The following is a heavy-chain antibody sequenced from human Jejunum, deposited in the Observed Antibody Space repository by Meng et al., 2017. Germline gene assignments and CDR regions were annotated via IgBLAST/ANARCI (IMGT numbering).Heavy chain of an antibody. V-gene: IGHV4-34*01. Sequence: QVHLQQWGAGLLKSSETLSLPCAVYGGSLTGYYWSWIRQAPEKGLEYIGDIHFSGTTTYMPSLRSRLTLSVDTSNNHFSLKLNSVTAADTATYYCVRRRSGASSLFDLWGPGTLVTVSS. J-gene: IGHJ5*02. D-gene: IGHD2-15*01. CDR3: VRRRSGASSLFDL. CDR1: GGSLTGYY. CDR2: IHFSGTT.